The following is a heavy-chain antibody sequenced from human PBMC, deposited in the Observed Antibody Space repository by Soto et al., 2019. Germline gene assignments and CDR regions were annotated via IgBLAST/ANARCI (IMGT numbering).Heavy chain of an antibody. V-gene: IGHV4-4*07. CDR2: IYTSGST. D-gene: IGHD2-2*01. Sequence: PSETLSLTCTVSGGSISSYYWSWIRQPAGKGLEWIGRIYTSGSTNYNPSLKSRVTMSVDTSKNQFSLKLSSVTAADTAVDYCARDVGVVVPAAITYYYYSGMDVWGQGTTVTVSS. CDR3: ARDVGVVVPAAITYYYYSGMDV. J-gene: IGHJ6*02. CDR1: GGSISSYY.